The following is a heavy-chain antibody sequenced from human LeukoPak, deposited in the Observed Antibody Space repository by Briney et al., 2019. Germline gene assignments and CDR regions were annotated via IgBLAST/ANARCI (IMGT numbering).Heavy chain of an antibody. V-gene: IGHV4-31*03. J-gene: IGHJ3*02. D-gene: IGHD1-26*01. CDR2: IYYSGNT. CDR3: ARGEGSGSYLDAFDI. Sequence: PSETLSLTCTVSGGPISSSSYYWGWIRQHPGKGLEWIGYIYYSGNTYYNLSLKSRVSISVDTSKNQFSLNLSSVTAADTAVYSCARGEGSGSYLDAFDIWGQGTMVTVSS. CDR1: GGPISSSSYY.